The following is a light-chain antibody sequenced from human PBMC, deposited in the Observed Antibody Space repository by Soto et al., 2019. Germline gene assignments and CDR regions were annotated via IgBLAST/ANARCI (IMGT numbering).Light chain of an antibody. CDR3: QSYDSSLSGSKV. Sequence: VVTQPPSVSGAPGQRVTISCTGSSSNIGAGFDVHWYQQLPGTAPKLLIYGNNYRPSGVPDRFSGSKSGTSASLAITGLQAEDEAEYFCQSYDSSLSGSKVFGTGTKLTVL. CDR1: SSNIGAGFD. V-gene: IGLV1-40*01. J-gene: IGLJ1*01. CDR2: GNN.